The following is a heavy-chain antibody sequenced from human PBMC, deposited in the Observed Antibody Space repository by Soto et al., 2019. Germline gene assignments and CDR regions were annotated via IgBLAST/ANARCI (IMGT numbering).Heavy chain of an antibody. CDR2: VKKDGSEQ. V-gene: IGHV3-7*03. J-gene: IGHJ4*02. Sequence: GGSLRFSCAASGFTFSSYHMTWVRQAPGKGLEWVASVKKDGSEQYYVDSVKGRFTISRDNAKNSLYLHMNSLRAGDTALYYCSRENWFQDYWGQGTRVTVSS. D-gene: IGHD3-10*01. CDR3: SRENWFQDY. CDR1: GFTFSSYH.